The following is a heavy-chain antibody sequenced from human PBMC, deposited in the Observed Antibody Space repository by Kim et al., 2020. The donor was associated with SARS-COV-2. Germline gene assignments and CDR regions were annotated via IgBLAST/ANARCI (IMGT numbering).Heavy chain of an antibody. J-gene: IGHJ6*02. Sequence: GGSLRLSCAASGFTFSSYWMSWVRQAPGKGLEWVANIKQGGSEKYYVDSVKGRFTISRDNAKNSLYLQMNSLRAEDTAVYYCAREVIVVVPAAIFALGYYYYGMDVWGQGTTVTVSS. D-gene: IGHD2-2*02. CDR2: IKQGGSEK. CDR3: AREVIVVVPAAIFALGYYYYGMDV. V-gene: IGHV3-7*03. CDR1: GFTFSSYW.